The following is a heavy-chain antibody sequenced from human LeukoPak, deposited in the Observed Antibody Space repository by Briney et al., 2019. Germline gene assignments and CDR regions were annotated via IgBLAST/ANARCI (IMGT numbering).Heavy chain of an antibody. Sequence: PGGSLRLSCAASGFTFSSYAMSWVRQAPGKGLEWVSAISGSGGSTYNADSVKGRFTISRDNSKNTLYLQMNSLRAEDTAVYYCAKRKRAGSGPYYWGQGTLVTVSS. CDR1: GFTFSSYA. V-gene: IGHV3-23*01. J-gene: IGHJ4*02. CDR3: AKRKRAGSGPYY. D-gene: IGHD3-10*01. CDR2: ISGSGGST.